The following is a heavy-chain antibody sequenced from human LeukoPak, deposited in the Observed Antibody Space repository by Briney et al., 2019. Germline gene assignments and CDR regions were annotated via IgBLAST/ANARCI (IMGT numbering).Heavy chain of an antibody. Sequence: GGSLRLSCAASGFTFSSYGMSWVRQAPGKGLEWVSSISSSSSYIYYADSVKGRFTISRDNAKNSLYLQMNSLRAEDTAVYYCAGASSSSPGDYWGQGTLVTVSS. CDR1: GFTFSSYG. J-gene: IGHJ4*02. CDR2: ISSSSSYI. V-gene: IGHV3-21*01. CDR3: AGASSSSPGDY. D-gene: IGHD6-6*01.